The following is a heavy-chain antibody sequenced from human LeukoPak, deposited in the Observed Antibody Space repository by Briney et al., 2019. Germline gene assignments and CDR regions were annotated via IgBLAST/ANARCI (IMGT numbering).Heavy chain of an antibody. CDR3: ARGSGYDVDFDY. V-gene: IGHV4-38-2*02. D-gene: IGHD5-12*01. CDR1: GYSISSGYY. Sequence: SETLSLTCTVSGYSISSGYYWGWIRQPPGKGLEWIGSIYHSGSTYYDPSLKSRVTISVDTSKNQFSLKLSSVTAADTAVYYCARGSGYDVDFDYWGQGTLVTVSS. CDR2: IYHSGST. J-gene: IGHJ4*02.